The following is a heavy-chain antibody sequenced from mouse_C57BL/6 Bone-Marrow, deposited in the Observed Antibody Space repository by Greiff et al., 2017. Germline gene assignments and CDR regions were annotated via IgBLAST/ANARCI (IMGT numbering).Heavy chain of an antibody. CDR2: IHPNSGST. CDR1: GYTFTSYW. V-gene: IGHV1-64*01. J-gene: IGHJ1*03. CDR3: AREEALRYFDV. D-gene: IGHD3-2*02. Sequence: QVQLQQPGAELVKPGASVKLSCKASGYTFTSYWMHWVKQRPGQGLEWIGMIHPNSGSTNYNEKFKSKATLTVDKSSSTAYMQLSSLTSEDSAVDYCAREEALRYFDVWGTGTTVTVSS.